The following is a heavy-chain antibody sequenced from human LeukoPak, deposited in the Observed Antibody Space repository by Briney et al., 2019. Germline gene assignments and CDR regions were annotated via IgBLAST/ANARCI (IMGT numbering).Heavy chain of an antibody. V-gene: IGHV1-2*02. CDR1: WYTFTDYY. J-gene: IGHJ4*02. CDR2: SHPNHVDT. Sequence: APGKVSCKASWYTFTDYYFHWGRRAPGLGFGGMGGSHPNHVDTNYAQKFQGRVTMTRDTYISTAHMEMSRLRSDDTAVYYCARANFLYCSSTTCLFDYWGQGTLVTVSS. D-gene: IGHD2-2*01. CDR3: ARANFLYCSSTTCLFDY.